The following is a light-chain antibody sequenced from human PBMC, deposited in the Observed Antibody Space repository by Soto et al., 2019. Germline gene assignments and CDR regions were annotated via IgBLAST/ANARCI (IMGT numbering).Light chain of an antibody. V-gene: IGLV1-47*01. J-gene: IGLJ3*02. CDR3: AAWDASLSGLV. CDR2: SNS. CDR1: TSNIGTNY. Sequence: VLTQPPSASGTPGQRVTISCSGSTSNIGTNYVYWYQHLPGTAPTLLIYSNSQRPSGVPDRFSGSKSGTSASLAISGLRSEDEGDYYCAAWDASLSGLVFGGGTKLTVL.